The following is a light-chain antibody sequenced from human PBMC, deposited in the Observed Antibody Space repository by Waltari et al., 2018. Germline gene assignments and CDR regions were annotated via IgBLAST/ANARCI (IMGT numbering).Light chain of an antibody. CDR3: QQTYSTPRT. CDR1: QRISSY. J-gene: IGKJ1*01. CDR2: AAF. V-gene: IGKV1-39*01. Sequence: DIQMTQSPSSLSASVGDRVTITCRASQRISSYLNWYQQKPGKAPNRLIYAAFSLQSGVPSRFSGSGSGTDFTLTISSLQPEDSAIYYCQQTYSTPRTFGQGTKVEIK.